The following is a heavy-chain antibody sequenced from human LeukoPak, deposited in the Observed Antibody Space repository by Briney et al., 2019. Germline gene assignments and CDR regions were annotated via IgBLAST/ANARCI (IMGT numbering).Heavy chain of an antibody. CDR3: ARVRDIAAAGIYFQH. CDR2: INPSGGST. V-gene: IGHV1-46*01. Sequence: ASVKVSCKASGYTFTSYYMHWVRQAPGQGLEWMGIINPSGGSTSYAQKFQGRVTMTRDTSTSTVYMELSSLRSEDTAVYYCARVRDIAAAGIYFQHLGQGTLVTGSS. D-gene: IGHD6-13*01. J-gene: IGHJ1*01. CDR1: GYTFTSYY.